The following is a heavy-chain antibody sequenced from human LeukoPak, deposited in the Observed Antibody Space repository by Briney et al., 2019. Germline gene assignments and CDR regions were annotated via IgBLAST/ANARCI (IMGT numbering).Heavy chain of an antibody. Sequence: GGSLRLPCSASGFTFSNYAMHWVRQAPGQGLEYVSAISDTGGSTFYADSVKGRFTISRDNSKNTLYLQMSSLRAEDTAVYYCVKVLGSLYYYDSWGQGTLVTVSS. V-gene: IGHV3-64D*06. CDR1: GFTFSNYA. CDR3: VKVLGSLYYYDS. CDR2: ISDTGGST. D-gene: IGHD3-22*01. J-gene: IGHJ5*01.